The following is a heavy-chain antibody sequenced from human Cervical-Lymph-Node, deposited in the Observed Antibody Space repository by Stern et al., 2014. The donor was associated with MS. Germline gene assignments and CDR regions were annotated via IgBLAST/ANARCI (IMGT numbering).Heavy chain of an antibody. CDR1: GYTFTSHW. Sequence: VQLVQSGAEVKKPGESVKISCEGSGYTFTSHWIAWVRQVPGKGLEWMGIIYPGDSDPSYSPSFQGRVTFSSDRSISTAYLQWRTLRASDTAMYYCARRGTTGTIDGFDIWGQGSMVTVSS. CDR3: ARRGTTGTIDGFDI. CDR2: IYPGDSDP. D-gene: IGHD1-1*01. J-gene: IGHJ3*02. V-gene: IGHV5-51*01.